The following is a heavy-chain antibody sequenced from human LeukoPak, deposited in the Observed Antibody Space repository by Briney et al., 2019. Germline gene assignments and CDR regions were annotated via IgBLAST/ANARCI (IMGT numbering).Heavy chain of an antibody. CDR3: ARGRYYGFSGDS. Sequence: SETLSLTCTVSGGSIGNDGYYWNWLRQHPGRGLEWIAFIYYSGAATYNPSLKSRVTISVDTSTNQFSLKLTSVTAADTAVYFCARGRYYGFSGDSWGQGTWSPSPQ. J-gene: IGHJ4*02. D-gene: IGHD3-10*01. V-gene: IGHV4-31*03. CDR1: GGSIGNDGYY. CDR2: IYYSGAA.